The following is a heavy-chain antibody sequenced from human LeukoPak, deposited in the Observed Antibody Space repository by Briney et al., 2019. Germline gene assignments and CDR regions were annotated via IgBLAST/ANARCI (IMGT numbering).Heavy chain of an antibody. Sequence: GASVKVSCKASGYTFTSYDINWVRQATGQGLEWMGWMNPNSGNTGYAQKFQGRVTMTRNTSISTAYMELSSLRSEDTAVYYRARVVTYYDFWSGYSWFDPWGQGTLVTVSS. CDR3: ARVVTYYDFWSGYSWFDP. CDR1: GYTFTSYD. V-gene: IGHV1-8*01. J-gene: IGHJ5*02. CDR2: MNPNSGNT. D-gene: IGHD3-3*01.